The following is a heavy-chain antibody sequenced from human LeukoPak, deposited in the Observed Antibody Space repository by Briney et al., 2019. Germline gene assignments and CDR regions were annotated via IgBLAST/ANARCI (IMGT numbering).Heavy chain of an antibody. V-gene: IGHV1-2*02. CDR2: INPNSGGT. D-gene: IGHD6-13*01. Sequence: ASVKVSCKASGYTFTGYYMHWVRQAPGQGLEWMGWINPNSGGTNYAQKFQGRVTMTRGTSISTAYMELSRLRSDDTAVYYCARGDSSSWFYYMDVWGKGTTVTVSS. CDR1: GYTFTGYY. J-gene: IGHJ6*03. CDR3: ARGDSSSWFYYMDV.